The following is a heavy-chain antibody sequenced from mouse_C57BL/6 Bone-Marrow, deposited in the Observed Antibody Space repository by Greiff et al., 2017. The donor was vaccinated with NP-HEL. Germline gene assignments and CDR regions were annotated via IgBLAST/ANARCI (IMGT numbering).Heavy chain of an antibody. CDR2: IWWDDDK. J-gene: IGHJ3*01. CDR1: GFSLSTYGMG. D-gene: IGHD1-1*01. V-gene: IGHV8-8*01. CDR3: ARSTVEEFAY. Sequence: QVQLKESGPGIVQPAQTLSLTCSVSGFSLSTYGMGVGWIRQPPGTGWGWLVHIWWDDDKYYNPVPKRQLIISKDTSKNQVFLKIANVDTADTATYYCARSTVEEFAYWGQGTLVTVSA.